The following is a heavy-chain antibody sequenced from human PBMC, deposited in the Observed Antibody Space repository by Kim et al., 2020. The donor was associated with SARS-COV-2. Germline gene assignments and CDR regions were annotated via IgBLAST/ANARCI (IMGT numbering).Heavy chain of an antibody. D-gene: IGHD3-22*01. CDR1: GFTFSNAW. CDR2: IKSKTDGGTT. J-gene: IGHJ4*02. CDR3: TSQQRISMIVVVIFPDY. V-gene: IGHV3-15*01. Sequence: GGSPRLSCAASGFTFSNAWMSWVRQAPGKGLEWVGRIKSKTDGGTTDYAAPVKGRFTISRDDSKNTLYLQMNSLKTEDTAVYYCTSQQRISMIVVVIFPDYWGQGTLVTVSS.